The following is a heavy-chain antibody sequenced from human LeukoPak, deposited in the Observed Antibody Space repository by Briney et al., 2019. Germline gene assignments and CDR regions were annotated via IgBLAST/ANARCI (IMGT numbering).Heavy chain of an antibody. V-gene: IGHV3-48*01. CDR1: GFTFSSYS. J-gene: IGHJ6*03. Sequence: PGGSLRLSCAASGFTFSSYSMNWVRQAPGKGLEWVSYISSSSSTIYYADSVKGRFTISRDNAKNSLYLQMNSLRAEETAVYYCARLENYDFWSGYLPHYYMDVWGKGTTVTVSS. CDR3: ARLENYDFWSGYLPHYYMDV. D-gene: IGHD3-3*01. CDR2: ISSSSSTI.